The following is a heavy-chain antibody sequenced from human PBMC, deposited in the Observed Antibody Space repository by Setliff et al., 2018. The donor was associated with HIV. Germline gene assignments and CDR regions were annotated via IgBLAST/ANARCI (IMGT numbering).Heavy chain of an antibody. CDR1: GFTFDDFG. CDR3: ARASRGGYYDSSAYAY. V-gene: IGHV3-20*04. CDR2: INWNGAIT. J-gene: IGHJ4*02. D-gene: IGHD3-22*01. Sequence: GGSLRLSCAASGFTFDDFGMTWVRQRPGKGLEWVSGINWNGAITDYADSVKGRFTISRDNAKNSLYLQMNSLRAEDTAVYYCARASRGGYYDSSAYAYWGQGTLVTVSS.